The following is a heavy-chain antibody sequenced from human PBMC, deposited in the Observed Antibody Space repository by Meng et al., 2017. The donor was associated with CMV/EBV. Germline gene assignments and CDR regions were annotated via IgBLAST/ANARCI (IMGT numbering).Heavy chain of an antibody. CDR2: IYYNGST. D-gene: IGHD7-27*01. CDR3: ARVVLGTGGFDY. Sequence: CTVSGGSVSSGSYYWSWIRQPPGKGLEWIGYIYYNGSTNYNPSLKSRVTISVDTSKNQFSLKLSSVTAADTAVYYCARVVLGTGGFDYWGQGTLVTVSS. CDR1: GGSVSSGSYY. J-gene: IGHJ4*02. V-gene: IGHV4-61*01.